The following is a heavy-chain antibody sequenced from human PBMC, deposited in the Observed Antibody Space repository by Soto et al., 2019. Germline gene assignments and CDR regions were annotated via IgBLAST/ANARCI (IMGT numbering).Heavy chain of an antibody. CDR1: GDSVSSNSAA. CDR2: TYYRSKWYN. CDR3: ARDRWTNYDFWSGPPYYYYYYGMDV. Sequence: PSQTLSLTCAISGDSVSSNSAAWNWIRQSPSRGLEWLGRTYYRSKWYNDYAVSVKSRITINPDTSKNQFSLQLNSVTPEDTAVYYCARDRWTNYDFWSGPPYYYYYYGMDVWGQGNPGHRLL. D-gene: IGHD3-3*01. V-gene: IGHV6-1*01. J-gene: IGHJ6*02.